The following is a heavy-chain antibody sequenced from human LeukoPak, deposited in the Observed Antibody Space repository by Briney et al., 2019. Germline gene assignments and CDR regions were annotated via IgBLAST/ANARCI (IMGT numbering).Heavy chain of an antibody. CDR2: INPNSGGT. D-gene: IGHD6-6*01. V-gene: IGHV1-2*02. Sequence: ASVKVSCKASGYTFTGYYMHWVRQAPGQGLEWMGWINPNSGGTNYAQKFQGRVTITRNTSISTAYMELSSLRSEDTAVYYCARGIAARNWFDPWGQGTLVTVSS. J-gene: IGHJ5*02. CDR1: GYTFTGYY. CDR3: ARGIAARNWFDP.